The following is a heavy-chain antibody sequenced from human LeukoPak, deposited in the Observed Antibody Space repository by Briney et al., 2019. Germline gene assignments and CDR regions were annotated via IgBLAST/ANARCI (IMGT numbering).Heavy chain of an antibody. CDR1: GFTFRNYG. J-gene: IGHJ6*03. D-gene: IGHD1-26*01. Sequence: GGTLRLSCAASGFTFRNYGMSWVRQAPGKGLEWVSAISNSGGNTYYADSVKGRFTISRDNSRNTLYLQMNSLRSEDTAVYYCAKDDGGSYYIYYYYMDVWGKGTTVTISS. V-gene: IGHV3-23*01. CDR3: AKDDGGSYYIYYYYMDV. CDR2: ISNSGGNT.